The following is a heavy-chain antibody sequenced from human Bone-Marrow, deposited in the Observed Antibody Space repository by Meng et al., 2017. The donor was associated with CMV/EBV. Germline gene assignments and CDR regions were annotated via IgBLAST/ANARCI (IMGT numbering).Heavy chain of an antibody. CDR3: ASRNPLYSRDY. J-gene: IGHJ4*02. CDR2: QNFYYSGIT. V-gene: IGHV4-39*07. CDR1: GDSISSLSYY. D-gene: IGHD6-13*01. Sequence: SETLSLTCIVSGDSISSLSYYWGWIRQPPGKGLEWIGIQNFYYSGITYYNPSLKSRVTISVDTSKNQFSLQLNSVTAADTAVYYCASRNPLYSRDYWGQGTLVTVSS.